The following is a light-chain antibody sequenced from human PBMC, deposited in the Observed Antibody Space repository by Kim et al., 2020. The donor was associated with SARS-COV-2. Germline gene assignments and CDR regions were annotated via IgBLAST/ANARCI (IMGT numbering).Light chain of an antibody. Sequence: DIQTTQSPSSLSAFVGDRVTITCRASQNINNYLNWYQQKLGKAPRLLIHAASNLQSEVPSRFSGSGSGTDFTLTISSLQPEDFGTYYCQQDYISPWTFGQGTKVDIK. V-gene: IGKV1-39*01. CDR3: QQDYISPWT. J-gene: IGKJ1*01. CDR1: QNINNY. CDR2: AAS.